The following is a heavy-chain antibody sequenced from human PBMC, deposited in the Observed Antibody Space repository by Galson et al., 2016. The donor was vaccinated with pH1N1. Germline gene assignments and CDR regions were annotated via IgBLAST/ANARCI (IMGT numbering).Heavy chain of an antibody. Sequence: SLRLSCAASGFIFEDYAMHWVRQAPGKGLEWVSGISWANSRMDYADYVKGRFTIARDKAKNSLFLQMNSLRAEDTALYYCSKVGGFYYGTFDYWGQGTLVTVSS. CDR2: ISWANSRM. CDR1: GFIFEDYA. J-gene: IGHJ4*02. CDR3: SKVGGFYYGTFDY. D-gene: IGHD1-26*01. V-gene: IGHV3-9*01.